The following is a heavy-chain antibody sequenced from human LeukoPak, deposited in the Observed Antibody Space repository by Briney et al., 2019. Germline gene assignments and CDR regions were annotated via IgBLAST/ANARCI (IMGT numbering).Heavy chain of an antibody. D-gene: IGHD2-8*01. J-gene: IGHJ4*02. CDR2: ISAQHGQA. V-gene: IGHV1-18*04. CDR1: GYTFSGYH. Sequence: GASVKVSCKASGYTFSGYHMHWVRQAPGQGLEWMGWISAQHGQAEYAPNSQDRVTMTTDTYTNTAYMELRSLRSDDTAVYYCAGSLGYCTSNVCYLKYWGQGTLVTVSS. CDR3: AGSLGYCTSNVCYLKY.